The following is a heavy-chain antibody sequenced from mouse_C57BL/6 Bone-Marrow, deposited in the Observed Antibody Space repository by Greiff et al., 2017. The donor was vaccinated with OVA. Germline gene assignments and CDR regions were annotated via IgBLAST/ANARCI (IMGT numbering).Heavy chain of an antibody. CDR1: GYTFTSYW. D-gene: IGHD1-1*01. J-gene: IGHJ2*01. Sequence: QVQLQQPGAELVMPGASVKLSCKASGYTFTSYWMHWVKQRPGQGLEWIGEIDPSDSYTNYNHKFKGKSTLTVDKSSSTAYMQLSSLTSEDSAVYYCARESDYGSSYVSYYFDYWGQGTTLTVSS. CDR2: IDPSDSYT. CDR3: ARESDYGSSYVSYYFDY. V-gene: IGHV1-69*01.